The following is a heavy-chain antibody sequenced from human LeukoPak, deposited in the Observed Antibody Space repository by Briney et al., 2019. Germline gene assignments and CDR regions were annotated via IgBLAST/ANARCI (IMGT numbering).Heavy chain of an antibody. D-gene: IGHD3-10*01. CDR1: GGSFSGYY. CDR2: INHSGST. J-gene: IGHJ6*03. V-gene: IGHV4-34*01. CDR3: ARGYYGSGPLAYYYMDV. Sequence: SETLSLTCAVYGGSFSGYYWSWIRQLPGKGLEWIGEINHSGSTNYNPSPKSRVTISVDTSKNQFSLKLSSVTAADTAVYYCARGYYGSGPLAYYYMDVWGKGTTVTVSS.